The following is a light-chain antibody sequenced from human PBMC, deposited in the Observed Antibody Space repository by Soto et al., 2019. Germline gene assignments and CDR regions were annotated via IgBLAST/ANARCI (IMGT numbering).Light chain of an antibody. CDR3: SSYAGSNIV. J-gene: IGLJ1*01. V-gene: IGLV2-8*01. Sequence: QSALTQPPSASGSPGQSVTISCTGTSSDVGGYNYVSWYQQHPGKVPKLMIYEVSKRPSGVPDRFSGSKSGNTASLTVSGLQAEDEADYYCSSYAGSNIVFGTGTKVTVL. CDR2: EVS. CDR1: SSDVGGYNY.